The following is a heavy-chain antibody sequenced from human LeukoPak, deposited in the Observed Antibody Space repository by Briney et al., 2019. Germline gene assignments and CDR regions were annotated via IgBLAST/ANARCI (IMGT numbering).Heavy chain of an antibody. V-gene: IGHV3-30*02. CDR3: AKCGVWYSSGWYPPDYYYYYMDV. D-gene: IGHD6-19*01. CDR1: GFTFSSYG. Sequence: GGSLRLSCAASGFTFSSYGMHWVRQAPGKGLEWVAFIRFDGSNKYYADSVKGRFTISRDNSKNTLYLQMNSLRAEDTAVYYCAKCGVWYSSGWYPPDYYYYYMDVWGKGTTVTVSS. CDR2: IRFDGSNK. J-gene: IGHJ6*03.